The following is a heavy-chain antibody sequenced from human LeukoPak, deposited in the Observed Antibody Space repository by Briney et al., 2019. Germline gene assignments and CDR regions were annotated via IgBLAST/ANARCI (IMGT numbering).Heavy chain of an antibody. V-gene: IGHV3-11*01. J-gene: IGHJ4*02. D-gene: IGHD1-26*01. CDR3: ARDFGSITNTIGRF. CDR1: GFIXXDYH. CDR2: ISYSGDSI. Sequence: SGFIXXDYHMSWLRQAPGKGLEWVSYISYSGDSIYYADSVKGRFTITRDNAKNSLYLQMNNLRAEDTALYHCARDFGSITNTIGRFWGQGSLVTVSS.